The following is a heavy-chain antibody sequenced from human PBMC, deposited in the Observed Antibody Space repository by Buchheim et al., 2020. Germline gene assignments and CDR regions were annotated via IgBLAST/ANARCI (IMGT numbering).Heavy chain of an antibody. J-gene: IGHJ6*02. CDR3: ARVQLGVVVPAAKGPYYYGMDV. V-gene: IGHV1-69*04. CDR2: IIPILGIA. Sequence: QVQLVQSGAEVKKPGSSVKVSCKASGGTFSSYAISWVRQAPGQGLEWMGRIIPILGIANYAQKLQGRVTIIPGKSSSPAYMELSSLRSEDTAVYYCARVQLGVVVPAAKGPYYYGMDVWGQGTT. CDR1: GGTFSSYA. D-gene: IGHD2-2*01.